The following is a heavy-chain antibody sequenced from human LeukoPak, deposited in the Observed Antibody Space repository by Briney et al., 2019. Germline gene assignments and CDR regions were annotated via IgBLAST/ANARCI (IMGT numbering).Heavy chain of an antibody. J-gene: IGHJ6*03. CDR1: GFTFSNSA. CDR3: TRHPFPPAGYYFYYYYMDV. CDR2: LSGSGITT. V-gene: IGHV3-23*01. D-gene: IGHD2/OR15-2a*01. Sequence: GGCLRLSCVASGFTFSNSAMSWVRQAPGKGLEWVSTLSGSGITTYYADSVKGRFTISRDNSKNTLYLQMNSLRAEDTAVYYCTRHPFPPAGYYFYYYYMDVWGKGTTVTVSS.